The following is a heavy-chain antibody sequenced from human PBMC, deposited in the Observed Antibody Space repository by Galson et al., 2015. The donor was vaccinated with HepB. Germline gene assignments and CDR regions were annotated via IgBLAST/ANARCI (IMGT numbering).Heavy chain of an antibody. J-gene: IGHJ1*01. D-gene: IGHD1-26*01. CDR1: GYTFTSYA. CDR3: ARDVYSGSYPEYFQH. CDR2: INTNTGNP. Sequence: SVKVSCKASGYTFTSYAMSWVRQAPGQGLEWMGWINTNTGNPTYAQGFTGRFVFSLDTSVSTAYLQISSLKAEDTAVYYCARDVYSGSYPEYFQHWGQGTLVTVSS. V-gene: IGHV7-4-1*02.